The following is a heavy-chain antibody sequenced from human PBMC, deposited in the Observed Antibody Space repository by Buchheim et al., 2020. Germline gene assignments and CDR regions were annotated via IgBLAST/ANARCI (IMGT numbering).Heavy chain of an antibody. D-gene: IGHD2-2*01. CDR3: ARDIEGAKVVVPATDYGMDD. V-gene: IGHV1-69*01. Sequence: QVQLVQSGAEVKKPGSSVKVSCKASGATFSSYAISWVRQAPGQGLEWMGGIIPIFGTANYAQKFQGRVTITADESTSTAYMEMSNMRSDNTTVYDCARDIEGAKVVVPATDYGMDDWGQGTT. CDR1: GATFSSYA. CDR2: IIPIFGTA. J-gene: IGHJ6*02.